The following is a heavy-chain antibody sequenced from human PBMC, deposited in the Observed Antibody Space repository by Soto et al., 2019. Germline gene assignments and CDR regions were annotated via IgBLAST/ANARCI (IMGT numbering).Heavy chain of an antibody. Sequence: QVQLVESGGGVVQPGRSLRLSCAASGFPFTTYAIHWVRQAPGKGLEWVAVISYDGSNQYYADSGKGRFTVSRDNSKNTLYLQMNSLGAEDTAVYHCARDVGYSNGWYDYHYGVDVWGQGATVIVSS. CDR3: ARDVGYSNGWYDYHYGVDV. J-gene: IGHJ6*02. CDR2: ISYDGSNQ. D-gene: IGHD6-19*01. V-gene: IGHV3-30-3*01. CDR1: GFPFTTYA.